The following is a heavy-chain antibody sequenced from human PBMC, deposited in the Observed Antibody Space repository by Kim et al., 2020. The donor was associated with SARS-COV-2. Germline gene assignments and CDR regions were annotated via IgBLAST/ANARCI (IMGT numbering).Heavy chain of an antibody. Sequence: GGSLRLFCAASGFTFDDYPMHWVRQAPGKGLEWVSGISSNSDTIAYADSLKGRFTISRDNAKNSLYLQMNSLRLEDTALYYCAKRDSGSSRHFDYWGQGTLVTVSS. CDR2: ISSNSDTI. J-gene: IGHJ4*02. D-gene: IGHD1-26*01. CDR3: AKRDSGSSRHFDY. CDR1: GFTFDDYP. V-gene: IGHV3-9*01.